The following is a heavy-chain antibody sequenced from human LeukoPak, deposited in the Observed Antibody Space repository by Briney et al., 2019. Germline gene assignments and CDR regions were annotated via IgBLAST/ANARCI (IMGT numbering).Heavy chain of an antibody. D-gene: IGHD2-2*01. J-gene: IGHJ4*02. CDR1: GYIFIGYY. V-gene: IGHV1-2*02. Sequence: ASVKVSCKPSGYIFIGYYMHWMRQAPGQGLEWMGWINLSTGDTNYAQKFQGRVTMTRDTSIRTAYMEMSRLRYDDTPLYYCAIRAGGNAPVASCDYWGQGTLLTVSS. CDR3: AIRAGGNAPVASCDY. CDR2: INLSTGDT.